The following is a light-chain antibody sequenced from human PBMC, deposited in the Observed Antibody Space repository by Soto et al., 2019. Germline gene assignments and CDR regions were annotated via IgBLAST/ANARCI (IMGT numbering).Light chain of an antibody. Sequence: EIVLTQFPGTLSLSPGERATLSCRASQSVSSYLAWYQQKPGQAPRLLIYDASNRATGIPARFSGSGSGTDFTLTISSLEPEDFAVYYCQQRSNCPITFGQGTRLEIK. CDR2: DAS. CDR1: QSVSSY. CDR3: QQRSNCPIT. J-gene: IGKJ5*01. V-gene: IGKV3-11*01.